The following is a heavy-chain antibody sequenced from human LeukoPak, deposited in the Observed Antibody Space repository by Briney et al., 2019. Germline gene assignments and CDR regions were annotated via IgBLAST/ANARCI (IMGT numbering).Heavy chain of an antibody. CDR1: GYSFINYW. V-gene: IGHV5-51*01. Sequence: GKSLKISCKGSGYSFINYWIGWVRQMPGKGLEWMGIIYPGESNTRYSPSFQGQVTISADKSISTAYLQWSSLKASDTAMYYCARNSGTENNFDYWGQGTLVIVSS. J-gene: IGHJ4*02. CDR3: ARNSGTENNFDY. D-gene: IGHD1-26*01. CDR2: IYPGESNT.